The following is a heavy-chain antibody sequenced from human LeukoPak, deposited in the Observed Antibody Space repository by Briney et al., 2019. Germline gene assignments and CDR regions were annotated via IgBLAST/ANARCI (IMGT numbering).Heavy chain of an antibody. CDR2: LSGGGGGS. Sequence: PGGSLRLSCAVSGITIRTYAMSWVRQAPGKGLEWVSSLSGGGGGSYYADSVKGRVTVSREDSKNTLYLQMNSLRAEDTAVYYCAKEKTGKFDFDYWGQGTLVTVSS. D-gene: IGHD3-10*01. V-gene: IGHV3-23*01. CDR3: AKEKTGKFDFDY. J-gene: IGHJ4*02. CDR1: GITIRTYA.